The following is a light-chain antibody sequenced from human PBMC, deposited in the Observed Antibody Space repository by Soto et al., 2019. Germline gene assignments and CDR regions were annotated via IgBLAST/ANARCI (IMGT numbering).Light chain of an antibody. J-gene: IGLJ2*01. CDR1: SSNIGAGYD. CDR3: QSYDSSLSGHVV. Sequence: QLVLTQPPSVSGAPGQRVTISCTGSSSNIGAGYDVHWYQQLLGTAPKLLIYGNSNRPSGVPDRFSGSKSGTSASLAITGLQSEDEADYYCQSYDSSLSGHVVFGGGTKLTVL. CDR2: GNS. V-gene: IGLV1-40*01.